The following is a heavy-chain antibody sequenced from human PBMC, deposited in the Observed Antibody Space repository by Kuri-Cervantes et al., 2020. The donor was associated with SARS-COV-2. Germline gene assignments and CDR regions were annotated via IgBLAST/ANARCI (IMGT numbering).Heavy chain of an antibody. J-gene: IGHJ4*02. V-gene: IGHV3-21*01. D-gene: IGHD6-19*01. CDR1: GFTFSSYS. CDR2: ISSSSSYI. CDR3: ARNRGSGWPFFDY. Sequence: LTCAASGFTFSSYSMNWVRQAPGKGLEWVSSISSSSSYIYYADSVKGRFTISRDNAKNSLYLQMNSLRAEETAVYYCARNRGSGWPFFDYWGQGTLVTVSS.